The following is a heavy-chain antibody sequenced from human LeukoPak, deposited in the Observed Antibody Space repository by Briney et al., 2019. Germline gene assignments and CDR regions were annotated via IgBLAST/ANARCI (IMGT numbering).Heavy chain of an antibody. Sequence: ASVKVSCKASGYDLSSYGISWVRQAPGQGLQWMGWISVYNGKTKYGPLQGRVTMTTDTSTDTAYMELRGLSSDDTAMYYCARIGGTMIPRDYWGQGTLVTVSS. D-gene: IGHD3-22*01. V-gene: IGHV1-18*01. J-gene: IGHJ4*02. CDR1: GYDLSSYG. CDR2: ISVYNGKT. CDR3: ARIGGTMIPRDY.